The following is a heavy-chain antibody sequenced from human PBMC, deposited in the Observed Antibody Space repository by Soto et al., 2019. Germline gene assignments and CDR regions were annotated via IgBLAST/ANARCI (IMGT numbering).Heavy chain of an antibody. J-gene: IGHJ6*02. D-gene: IGHD3-10*01. CDR1: NGSLSSNY. CDR2: IYYSGST. Sequence: SETLSLTCTVSNGSLSSNYWSWIRQSPGKGLEWIGNIYYSGSTNYNPSLKSRVTMSVDTSKNQFTLKLSSVTAADTGVYFCASSVMVAVDFFDFWGQGTTVTVSS. CDR3: ASSVMVAVDFFDF. V-gene: IGHV4-59*01.